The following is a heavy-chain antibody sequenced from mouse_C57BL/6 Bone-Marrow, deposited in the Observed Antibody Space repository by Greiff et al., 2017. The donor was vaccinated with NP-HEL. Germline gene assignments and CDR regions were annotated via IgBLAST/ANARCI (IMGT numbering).Heavy chain of an antibody. J-gene: IGHJ2*01. Sequence: QVQLQQSGPELVKPGASVKLSCKASGYTFTSYDINWVKQRPGQGLEWIGWIYPSDGGTKYNEKFKGKATLTVDTSSSTAYMKLNSLSSEDSAVYFCARAIPSITTVSYFDYWGQGTTLTVSS. D-gene: IGHD1-1*01. CDR1: GYTFTSYD. V-gene: IGHV1-85*01. CDR2: IYPSDGGT. CDR3: ARAIPSITTVSYFDY.